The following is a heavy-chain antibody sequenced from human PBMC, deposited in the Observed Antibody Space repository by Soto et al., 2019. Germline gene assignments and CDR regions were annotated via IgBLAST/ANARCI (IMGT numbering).Heavy chain of an antibody. J-gene: IGHJ6*02. D-gene: IGHD3-10*01. CDR3: ARDDGEGGMDV. Sequence: QMHLVQSGPEVRKPGSSVKVSCKASGGTFGDYGIDWVRQAPGHGLEWMGGNLPVFRTPSNAQKFEGRVSLTVDEVTNPAFMESNSLRPEDTATYYCARDDGEGGMDVWGQGTTVIVSS. CDR2: NLPVFRTP. V-gene: IGHV1-69*01. CDR1: GGTFGDYG.